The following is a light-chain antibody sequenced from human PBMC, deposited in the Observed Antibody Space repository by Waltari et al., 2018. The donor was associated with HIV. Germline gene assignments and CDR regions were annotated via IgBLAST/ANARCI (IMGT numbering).Light chain of an antibody. CDR3: QQYNNWPYT. Sequence: EIVMTQSPATLSVSPGERATLSCRASQSVGSNLAWYQRKPSQAPRLVIYGASTRATGVPDRLSVSGSGTEFTLTISSLQSEDFAVYYCQQYNNWPYTFGQGTKLEIK. CDR1: QSVGSN. J-gene: IGKJ2*01. V-gene: IGKV3-15*01. CDR2: GAS.